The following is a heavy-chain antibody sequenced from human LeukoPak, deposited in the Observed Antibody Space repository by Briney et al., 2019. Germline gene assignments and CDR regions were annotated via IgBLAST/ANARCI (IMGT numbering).Heavy chain of an antibody. CDR1: GDSVSSNSVA. V-gene: IGHV6-1*01. D-gene: IGHD2-2*01. J-gene: IGHJ5*02. CDR3: ARRKRNIVVVPALKGWFDP. CDR2: TYYRSKWYN. Sequence: SQTLSLTCAISGDSVSSNSVAWNWIRQSPSRGLEWLGRTYYRSKWYNDYAVSVKSRITINPDTSKNQLSLHLNSVTPEDTAVYYCARRKRNIVVVPALKGWFDPWGQGTLVTVSS.